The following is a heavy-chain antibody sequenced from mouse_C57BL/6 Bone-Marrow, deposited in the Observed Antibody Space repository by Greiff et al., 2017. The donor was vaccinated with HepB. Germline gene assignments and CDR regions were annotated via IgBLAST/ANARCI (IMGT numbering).Heavy chain of an antibody. J-gene: IGHJ3*01. D-gene: IGHD2-3*01. Sequence: EVKLVESGPGLVKPSQSLSLTCSVTGYSITSGYYWNWIRQFPGNKLEWMGYISYDGSNNYNPSLKNRISITRDTSKNQFFLKLNSVTTEDTATYYCARDWMAWFAYWGQGTLVTVSA. CDR3: ARDWMAWFAY. CDR2: ISYDGSN. CDR1: GYSITSGYY. V-gene: IGHV3-6*01.